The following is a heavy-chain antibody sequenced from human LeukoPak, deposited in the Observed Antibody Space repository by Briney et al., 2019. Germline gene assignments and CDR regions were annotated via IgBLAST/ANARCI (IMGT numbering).Heavy chain of an antibody. Sequence: SETLSLTCTVSGGSISSSTYYWSWIRQPAGTGLEWIGRVFPSGSTNYSPSLRSRVTISVDTSKNQFSLKLSSVTAADTAVYYCAREFDGVDYWGQGTLVTVSS. D-gene: IGHD3-10*01. CDR1: GGSISSSTYY. CDR2: VFPSGST. V-gene: IGHV4-61*02. J-gene: IGHJ4*02. CDR3: AREFDGVDY.